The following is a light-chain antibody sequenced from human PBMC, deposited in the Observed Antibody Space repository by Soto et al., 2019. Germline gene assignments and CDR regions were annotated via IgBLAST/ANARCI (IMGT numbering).Light chain of an antibody. Sequence: IVLTQSPATLSLSPGERATLSCRASQSVSSYLAWYQQKPGQAPRLLIYGASSRATGIPNRFSGSGSGTDFTLTTSRLEPEDFAVYYCQQYGSSRTFGQGTKVDIK. CDR2: GAS. CDR3: QQYGSSRT. CDR1: QSVSSY. V-gene: IGKV3-20*01. J-gene: IGKJ1*01.